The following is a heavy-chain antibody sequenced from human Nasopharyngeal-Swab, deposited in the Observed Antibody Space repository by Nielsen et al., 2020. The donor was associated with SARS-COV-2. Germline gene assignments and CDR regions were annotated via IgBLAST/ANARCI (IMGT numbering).Heavy chain of an antibody. J-gene: IGHJ5*02. CDR3: TSGRFDP. V-gene: IGHV3-48*04. CDR1: GFPFSPYG. CDR2: IGTCSSTS. Sequence: GESLKISCVASGFPFSPYGMNWVPQAAGKGLEWLSYIGTCSSTSYYADSVKGRFTISRDTAKNSLYLQMNSLRAEDTAVYYGTSGRFDPWGQGTLGTVSS.